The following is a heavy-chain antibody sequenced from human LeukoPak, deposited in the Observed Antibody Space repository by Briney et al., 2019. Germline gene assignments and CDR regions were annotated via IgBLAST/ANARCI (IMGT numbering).Heavy chain of an antibody. CDR1: GYTFTSYG. V-gene: IGHV1-18*01. CDR2: ISAYNGNT. D-gene: IGHD4-23*01. Sequence: GASVKVSCKASGYTFTSYGISWVRQAPGQGLEWMGWISAYNGNTNYAQKFQGRVTITRNTSISTAYMELSSLRSEDTAVYYCARTPYGGNRKNFDYWGQGTLVTVSS. J-gene: IGHJ4*02. CDR3: ARTPYGGNRKNFDY.